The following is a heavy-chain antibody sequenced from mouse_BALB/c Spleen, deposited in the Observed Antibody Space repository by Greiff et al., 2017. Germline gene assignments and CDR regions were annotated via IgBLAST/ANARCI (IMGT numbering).Heavy chain of an antibody. J-gene: IGHJ4*01. D-gene: IGHD2-1*01. CDR3: ARLGNYGFYAMDY. V-gene: IGHV1-82*01. CDR1: GYAFSSSW. CDR2: IYPGDGDT. Sequence: VMLVESGPELVKPGASVKISCKASGYAFSSSWMNWVKQRPGQGLEWIGRIYPGDGDTNYNGKFKGKATLTADKSSSTAYMQLSSLTSVDSAVYFCARLGNYGFYAMDYWGQGTSVTVSS.